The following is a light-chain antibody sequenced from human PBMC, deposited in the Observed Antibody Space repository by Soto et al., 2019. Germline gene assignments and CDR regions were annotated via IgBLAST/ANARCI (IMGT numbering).Light chain of an antibody. CDR2: AAS. V-gene: IGKV1-27*01. CDR1: QGITNY. Sequence: IQMTQSPSSLSASVGDRVTISCRASQGITNYLAWYQQKPGKVPRLLIYAASTLQSGVPSRFSGSGSGTDFTLTISSLQPEDVATYYCQQYNSAPQTFGQGTRLEIK. J-gene: IGKJ5*01. CDR3: QQYNSAPQT.